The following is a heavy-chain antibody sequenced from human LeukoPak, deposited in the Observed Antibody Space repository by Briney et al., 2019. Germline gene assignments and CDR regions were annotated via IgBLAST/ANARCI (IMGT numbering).Heavy chain of an antibody. D-gene: IGHD2-2*01. Sequence: GASVKVSCKASGYTFTDYYMHWVRQAPGQGLEWMGWLNPNSGGTNYAQKFQGRVTMTSDTSISTAYMELSSLRSDDTAVYYCARKSAARSTSEFDCWGQGTLVTVSS. V-gene: IGHV1-2*02. CDR1: GYTFTDYY. J-gene: IGHJ4*02. CDR3: ARKSAARSTSEFDC. CDR2: LNPNSGGT.